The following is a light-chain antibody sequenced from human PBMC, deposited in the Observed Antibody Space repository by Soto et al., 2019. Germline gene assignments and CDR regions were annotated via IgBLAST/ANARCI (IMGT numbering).Light chain of an antibody. CDR3: SSYTISNTLPFV. V-gene: IGLV2-14*01. CDR2: EVT. CDR1: RRDVGGYNY. Sequence: QSVLTQPASVSGSPGQSITISCTGTRRDVGGYNYVSWYQQYPGKSPKLLIYEVTHRPSGVSNRFSVSKSGNTASLTISGLQAEDEADYYCSSYTISNTLPFVFGTGTKVTV. J-gene: IGLJ1*01.